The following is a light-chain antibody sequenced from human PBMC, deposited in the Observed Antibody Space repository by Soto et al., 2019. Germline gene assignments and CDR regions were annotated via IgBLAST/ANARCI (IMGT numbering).Light chain of an antibody. V-gene: IGLV2-8*01. CDR2: EVS. Sequence: QSALTQPPSASGSPGQSVTISCTGTSSDVGGYNYVSWYQQHPGKAPKLMIYEVSKRPSGVPDRFSGSKSGNTASLTVSGLQAEDEADYYCNSYTRFSTYVFGTGTKVTVL. CDR3: NSYTRFSTYV. CDR1: SSDVGGYNY. J-gene: IGLJ1*01.